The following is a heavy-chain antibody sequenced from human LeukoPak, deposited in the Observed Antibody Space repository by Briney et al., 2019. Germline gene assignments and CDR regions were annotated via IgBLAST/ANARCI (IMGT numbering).Heavy chain of an antibody. CDR1: GDSIGSYY. CDR2: VYCTGST. J-gene: IGHJ4*02. CDR3: ARHRYGDVYHFDL. Sequence: SETLSLTCTVSGDSIGSYYWSWIRQPPGEGLEWIGYVYCTGSTNYSPSLKRRVTISVDTSKNHFSLNLRSVTAADTAIYYCARHRYGDVYHFDLWGQGTLVIVSS. D-gene: IGHD3-16*01. V-gene: IGHV4-59*08.